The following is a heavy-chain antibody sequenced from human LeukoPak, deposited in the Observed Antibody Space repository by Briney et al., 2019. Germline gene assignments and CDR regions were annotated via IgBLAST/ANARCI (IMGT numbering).Heavy chain of an antibody. CDR3: ARDLLPMAPLCD. J-gene: IGHJ4*02. V-gene: IGHV3-11*01. CDR2: ISSSGRTI. CDR1: GFTFSDYY. Sequence: PGGSLRLSCAASGFTFSDYYMSWIRQAPGKGLEWVSYISSSGRTIYYADSVKGRFTISRDNAKNSLYLQMNSLRAEDTAVYYCARDLLPMAPLCDWGQGTLVTVSS. D-gene: IGHD3-10*01.